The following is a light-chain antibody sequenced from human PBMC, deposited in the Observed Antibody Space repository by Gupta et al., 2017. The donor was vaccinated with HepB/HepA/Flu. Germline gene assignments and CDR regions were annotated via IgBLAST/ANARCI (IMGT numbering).Light chain of an antibody. CDR2: KVT. J-gene: IGKJ1*01. V-gene: IGKV2-30*02. CDR1: QSLVQTDGYIY. Sequence: VVMTPPPLCLPVTLGQSASISCKSSQSLVQTDGYIYLNWFHQRPVQSPTRLIYKVTNRVAGVSGRFSGSWSGTDFTMKISKVAAEDVGVYYCMQGTFWRTFGQGTKVEI. CDR3: MQGTFWRT.